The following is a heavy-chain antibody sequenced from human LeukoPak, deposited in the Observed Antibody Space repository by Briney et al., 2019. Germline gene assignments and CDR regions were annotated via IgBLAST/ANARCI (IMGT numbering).Heavy chain of an antibody. V-gene: IGHV1-2*02. CDR2: INPNSGGT. CDR1: GYGFTGYY. Sequence: ASVKVSCKASGYGFTGYYMHWVRQAPGQGLEWMGWINPNSGGTNYAQKYQGRVTMTRDTSISTAYMDLSRLRSDDTAVYHCAREGRGWYFDLWGRGTLVTVSS. J-gene: IGHJ2*01. CDR3: AREGRGWYFDL. D-gene: IGHD3-10*01.